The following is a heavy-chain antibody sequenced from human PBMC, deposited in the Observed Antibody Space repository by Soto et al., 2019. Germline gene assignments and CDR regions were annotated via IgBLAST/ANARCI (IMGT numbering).Heavy chain of an antibody. CDR3: AKALRGGCDY. V-gene: IGHV3-30*18. J-gene: IGHJ4*02. CDR1: GFPFSDYA. Sequence: QVQLVESGVGVVQPGRSLRLSCSASGFPFSDYAMHWVRQAPGKGLEWVAVISFDGSNTYYADSVKGRFTVSRDNSKHTLSLQINSLRSDDTALYYCAKALRGGCDYWGQGALVTVSS. CDR2: ISFDGSNT. D-gene: IGHD3-10*01.